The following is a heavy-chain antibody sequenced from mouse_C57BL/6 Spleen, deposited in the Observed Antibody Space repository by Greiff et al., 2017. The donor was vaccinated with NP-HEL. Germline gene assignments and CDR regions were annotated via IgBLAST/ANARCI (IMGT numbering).Heavy chain of an antibody. CDR1: GYTFTSYW. CDR2: IYPGNSDT. V-gene: IGHV1-5*01. CDR3: TRGLGREYAMDY. J-gene: IGHJ4*01. D-gene: IGHD4-1*01. Sequence: EVQLQQSGTVLARPGASVKMSCKTSGYTFTSYWMHWVKQRPGQGLEWIGAIYPGNSDTSYNQKFKGKAKLTAVTSASNAYMELSSLTNADSAVYYCTRGLGREYAMDYWGQGTSVTVSS.